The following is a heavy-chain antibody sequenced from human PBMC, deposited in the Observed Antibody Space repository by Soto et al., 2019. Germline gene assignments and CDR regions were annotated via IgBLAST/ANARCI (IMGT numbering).Heavy chain of an antibody. V-gene: IGHV3-74*01. D-gene: IGHD3-10*01. CDR1: GFTFSSYW. Sequence: PGGSLRLSCAASGFTFSSYWMHWVRQAPGKGLVWVSRINSDGSSTSYADSVKGRFTISRDNAKNTLYLQMNSLRAEDTAVYYCARGPFYGSGSHDFDPWGQGTLVTVSS. CDR3: ARGPFYGSGSHDFDP. CDR2: INSDGSST. J-gene: IGHJ5*02.